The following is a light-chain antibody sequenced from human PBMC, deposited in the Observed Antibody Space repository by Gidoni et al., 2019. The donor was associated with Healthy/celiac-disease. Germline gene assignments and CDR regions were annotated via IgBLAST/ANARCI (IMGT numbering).Light chain of an antibody. CDR2: GAS. Sequence: EIVLTQAPGTLSLSPGERATLSCRASQSVSSSYLAWYQQKPGQAPRLLIYGASSRATGLPDRFRGSGSGTDFTLTLSRLEPEDFAVYYCQQYGRGFGQGTTVEIK. CDR3: QQYGRG. J-gene: IGKJ1*01. V-gene: IGKV3-20*01. CDR1: QSVSSSY.